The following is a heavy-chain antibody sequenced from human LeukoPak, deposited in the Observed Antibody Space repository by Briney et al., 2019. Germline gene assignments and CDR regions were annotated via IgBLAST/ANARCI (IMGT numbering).Heavy chain of an antibody. Sequence: PSETLSLTCAVSGGSFSGYYWSWIRQPPGKGLEWIGEINHSGSTNYNPSLKSRVTISTDTSKNQFSLKLTSVTAADTAMYYCVRAGVVAYHLYYFHMDVWGNGTTVTVS. D-gene: IGHD3-3*01. CDR3: VRAGVVAYHLYYFHMDV. V-gene: IGHV4-34*01. CDR2: INHSGST. CDR1: GGSFSGYY. J-gene: IGHJ6*03.